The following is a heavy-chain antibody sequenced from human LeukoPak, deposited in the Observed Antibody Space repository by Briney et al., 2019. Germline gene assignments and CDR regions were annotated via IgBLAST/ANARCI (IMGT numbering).Heavy chain of an antibody. CDR3: ARDLGYCSGGSYYSLLWYFDL. CDR1: GFTFSSYA. J-gene: IGHJ2*01. CDR2: ISYDGSNK. V-gene: IGHV3-30-3*01. Sequence: PGRSLRLSCAASGFTFSSYAMHWVRQAPGKGLEWVAVISYDGSNKYYADSVKGRFTISRDNSKNTLYLQMNSLRAEDTAVYYCARDLGYCSGGSYYSLLWYFDLWGRGTLVTVSS. D-gene: IGHD2-15*01.